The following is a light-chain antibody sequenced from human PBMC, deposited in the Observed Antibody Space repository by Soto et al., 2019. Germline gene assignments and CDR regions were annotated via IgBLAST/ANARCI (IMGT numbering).Light chain of an antibody. CDR3: EQYLNWPT. V-gene: IGKV3-15*01. J-gene: IGKJ1*01. CDR2: GAS. CDR1: QSVSVN. Sequence: EIVMTQSPVTLAGSEGEGATLCFRAIQSVSVNLAWYQQNPGQAPRLLIYGASTRATGLPARFSGSGSGTEFTLTISSLQSEDFALYYCEQYLNWPTFGQGSNVDVK.